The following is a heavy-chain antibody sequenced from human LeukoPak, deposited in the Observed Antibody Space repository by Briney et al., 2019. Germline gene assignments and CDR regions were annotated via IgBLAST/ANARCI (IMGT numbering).Heavy chain of an antibody. CDR1: GYTLTELS. J-gene: IGHJ4*02. D-gene: IGHD2-2*02. V-gene: IGHV1-24*01. CDR3: ASLVPAAILYYFDY. Sequence: GASVKVSCKVSGYTLTELSIHWVRQAPGKGLEWMGGFDPEDGETIYAQKFQGRVTMTEDTSADTAYMELSSLRSEDTAVYYCASLVPAAILYYFDYWGQGTLVTVSS. CDR2: FDPEDGET.